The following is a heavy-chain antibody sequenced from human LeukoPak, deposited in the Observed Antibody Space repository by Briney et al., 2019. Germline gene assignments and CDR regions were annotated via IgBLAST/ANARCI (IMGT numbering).Heavy chain of an antibody. J-gene: IGHJ4*02. CDR1: GFTFSSYW. V-gene: IGHV3-7*01. D-gene: IGHD1-26*01. CDR3: ASLGLFGNYFDY. CDR2: IKQDGSEI. Sequence: GGSLRLSCAASGFTFSSYWMSWVRQAPGKGLDWVANIKQDGSEIYYVDSVKGRFTISRDNSKNSLYLQMNSLRAEDTAVYYCASLGLFGNYFDYWGQGTLVTVSS.